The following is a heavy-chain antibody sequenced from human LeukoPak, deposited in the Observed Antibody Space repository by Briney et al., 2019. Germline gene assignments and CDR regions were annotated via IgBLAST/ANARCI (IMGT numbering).Heavy chain of an antibody. CDR2: IWYDGSNR. V-gene: IGHV3-33*01. J-gene: IGHJ4*02. Sequence: GGSLRLSCAASGKTLSNYGMHWVRQAPGKGLEWVAVIWYDGSNRYYADSVKGRFTISRDNSKNTLYLQMNSLRAEDTAVYYCTSNFDFWGQGTLVTVSS. CDR1: GKTLSNYG. CDR3: TSNFDF.